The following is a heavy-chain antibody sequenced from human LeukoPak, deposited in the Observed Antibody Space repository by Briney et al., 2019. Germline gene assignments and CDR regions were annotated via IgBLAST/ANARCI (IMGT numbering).Heavy chain of an antibody. CDR2: IIPILGIA. V-gene: IGHV1-69*04. D-gene: IGHD5-12*01. CDR1: GGTFISYT. J-gene: IGHJ4*02. Sequence: GASVKVSCKASGGTFISYTISWVRQAPGQGLEWMGRIIPILGIANYAQKFQGRVTITADKSTSTAYMELSSLRSEDTAVYYCARDLDPYSGYDPLYDYWGQGTLVTVSS. CDR3: ARDLDPYSGYDPLYDY.